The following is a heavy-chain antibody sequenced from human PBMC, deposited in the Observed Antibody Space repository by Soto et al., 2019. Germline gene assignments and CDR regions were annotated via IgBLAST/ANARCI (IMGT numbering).Heavy chain of an antibody. J-gene: IGHJ4*02. Sequence: EVQLLESGGGLVQPGGSLRLSCAASGFTFDSYAMSWVRQAPGKGLEWVSTVSGSGGSTYYADSVKGRFTISRDNSKNTLYVKMNSLRAEDTAVYYCAKGAGGGYFDHWGQGTLVTVSS. CDR3: AKGAGGGYFDH. CDR1: GFTFDSYA. D-gene: IGHD3-16*01. V-gene: IGHV3-23*01. CDR2: VSGSGGST.